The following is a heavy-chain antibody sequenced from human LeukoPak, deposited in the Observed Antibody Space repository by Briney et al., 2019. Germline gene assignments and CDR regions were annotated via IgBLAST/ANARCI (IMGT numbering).Heavy chain of an antibody. J-gene: IGHJ6*03. Sequence: ASVKVSCKASGGTFSSYAISWVRQAPGQGLEWMGGIIPIFGTANYAQEFQGRVTITTDESTSTAYMELSSLRSEDTAVYYCASREAVFWSGYYPNGYYYMDVWGKGTTVTVSS. CDR2: IIPIFGTA. CDR1: GGTFSSYA. D-gene: IGHD3-3*01. CDR3: ASREAVFWSGYYPNGYYYMDV. V-gene: IGHV1-69*05.